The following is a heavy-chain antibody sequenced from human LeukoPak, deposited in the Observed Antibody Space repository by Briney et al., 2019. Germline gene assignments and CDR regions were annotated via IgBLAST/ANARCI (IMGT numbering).Heavy chain of an antibody. J-gene: IGHJ3*02. Sequence: PGGSLRLSCAASGFTLNGYWMTWVRQGPGKGLEWVANINRDGGQRSYVDSVKGRFAISRDNAKNSLYLQMSSLKTEDTAVYYCARDISPDDYFDSHKCYYDAFDIWGQGTLVTVSS. CDR3: ARDISPDDYFDSHKCYYDAFDI. CDR2: INRDGGQR. D-gene: IGHD3-22*01. CDR1: GFTLNGYW. V-gene: IGHV3-7*04.